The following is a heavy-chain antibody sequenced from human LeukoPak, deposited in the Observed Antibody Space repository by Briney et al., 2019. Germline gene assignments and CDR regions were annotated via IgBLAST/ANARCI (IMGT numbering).Heavy chain of an antibody. Sequence: GGSLRLSCAASGFTFSNAWMSWVRQAPGKGLEWVSSISSTSSYIYYADSVKGRFTISRDNAKNSLYLQMNSLRAEDTAVYYCARGSDIAVAVFYLDYWGQGTLVTVSS. D-gene: IGHD6-19*01. CDR3: ARGSDIAVAVFYLDY. V-gene: IGHV3-21*01. CDR1: GFTFSNAW. CDR2: ISSTSSYI. J-gene: IGHJ4*02.